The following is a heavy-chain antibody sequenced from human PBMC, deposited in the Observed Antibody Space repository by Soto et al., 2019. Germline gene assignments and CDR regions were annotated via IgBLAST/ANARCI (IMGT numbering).Heavy chain of an antibody. J-gene: IGHJ3*01. Sequence: SGFTFRNYGMNWVRQAPGKGLEWDSYIGIGSSTKYYADSVKGRFTISRDNAKNSLYLQMNSLRAEDTAVYYCARDQLYYNDISGRPLNAFDVWGQGTMVTVS. D-gene: IGHD3-22*01. CDR1: GFTFRNYG. CDR3: ARDQLYYNDISGRPLNAFDV. CDR2: IGIGSSTK. V-gene: IGHV3-48*01.